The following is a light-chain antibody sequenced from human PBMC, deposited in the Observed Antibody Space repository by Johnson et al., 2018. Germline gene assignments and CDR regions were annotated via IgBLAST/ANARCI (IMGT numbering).Light chain of an antibody. CDR2: ENN. CDR3: GTWDSSLSAGNV. J-gene: IGLJ1*01. V-gene: IGLV1-51*02. CDR1: SSNIGNNY. Sequence: QSVLTQPPSVSAAPGQKVTISCSGSSSNIGNNYVSWYQQLPGTAPKLLIYENNKRPSGIPDRFSGSMSGTSATLAITGLQTGDEADYYCGTWDSSLSAGNVFGTGTKVTVL.